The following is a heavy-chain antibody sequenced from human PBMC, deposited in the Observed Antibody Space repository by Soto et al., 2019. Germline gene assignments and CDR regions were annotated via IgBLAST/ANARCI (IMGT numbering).Heavy chain of an antibody. J-gene: IGHJ4*02. Sequence: SETLSLTXTVSGGSISSSNYYWAWIRQPPGKGLEWIGNIYYTEGTYYNPSLKSRVTISVDTSKNQVSLQLFSVTAADTAVYYCVSAAKWELLFDYWGQGTLVTVSS. D-gene: IGHD1-26*01. CDR3: VSAAKWELLFDY. CDR2: IYYTEGT. V-gene: IGHV4-39*01. CDR1: GGSISSSNYY.